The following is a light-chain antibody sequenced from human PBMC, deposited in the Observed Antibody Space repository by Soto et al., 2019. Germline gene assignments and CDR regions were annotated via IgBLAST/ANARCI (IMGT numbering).Light chain of an antibody. CDR1: QSVSSF. Sequence: IVLTQSPATLSLSPGERATLSCRASQSVSSFLAWYQQKPGQAPRLLIYDASNRATGIPARFSGSGSGTDFTLTISSLEPEDFAVYYCQQRYSWPTFGQGTKLEIK. CDR2: DAS. V-gene: IGKV3-11*01. J-gene: IGKJ2*01. CDR3: QQRYSWPT.